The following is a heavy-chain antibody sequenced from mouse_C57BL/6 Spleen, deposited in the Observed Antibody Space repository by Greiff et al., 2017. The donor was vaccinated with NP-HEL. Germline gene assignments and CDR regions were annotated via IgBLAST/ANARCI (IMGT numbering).Heavy chain of an antibody. V-gene: IGHV1-64*01. CDR3: ARGLGYYYAMDY. CDR1: GYTFTSYW. D-gene: IGHD4-1*01. Sequence: QVQLKQPGAELVKPGASVKLSCKASGYTFTSYWMHWVKQRPGQGLEWIGMIHPNSGSTNYNEKFKSKATLTVDKSSSTAYMQLSSLTSEDSAVYYCARGLGYYYAMDYWGQGTSVTVSS. J-gene: IGHJ4*01. CDR2: IHPNSGST.